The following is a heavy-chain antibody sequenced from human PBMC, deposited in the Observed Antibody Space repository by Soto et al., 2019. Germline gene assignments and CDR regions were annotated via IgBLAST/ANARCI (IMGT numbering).Heavy chain of an antibody. CDR3: ARDAPKRPFDP. J-gene: IGHJ5*02. V-gene: IGHV1-3*01. CDR2: INAGSGYT. Sequence: EASVKVSWKASGYTFTSYAMHWVRQAPGQSLEWMGWINAGSGYTKYSQKFQGRVTMTRDTSTSTVYMELSSLRSEDTAVYYCARDAPKRPFDPWGQGTLVTVSS. CDR1: GYTFTSYA. D-gene: IGHD6-6*01.